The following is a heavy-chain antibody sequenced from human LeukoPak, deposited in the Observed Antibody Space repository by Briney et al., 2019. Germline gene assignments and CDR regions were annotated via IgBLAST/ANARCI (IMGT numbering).Heavy chain of an antibody. Sequence: SETLSLTCAVYGGSFSGYYWSWIRQPPGKGLEWIGYIYYSGSTNYNPSLKSRVTISVDTSKNQFSLKLSSVTAADTAVYYCARHSGQIGYYYDSSGLSAFDIWGQGTMVTVSS. CDR3: ARHSGQIGYYYDSSGLSAFDI. J-gene: IGHJ3*02. CDR1: GGSFSGYY. D-gene: IGHD3-22*01. V-gene: IGHV4-59*08. CDR2: IYYSGST.